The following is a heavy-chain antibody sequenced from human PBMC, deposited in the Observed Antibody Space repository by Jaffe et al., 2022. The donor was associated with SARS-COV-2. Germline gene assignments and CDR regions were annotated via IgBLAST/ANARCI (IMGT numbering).Heavy chain of an antibody. V-gene: IGHV1-69*02. J-gene: IGHJ6*02. CDR2: IIPILGIA. CDR1: GGTFSSYT. D-gene: IGHD3-22*01. CDR3: ARAVPHDSSGYYGYYYGMDV. Sequence: QVQLVQSGAEVKKPGSSVKVSCKASGGTFSSYTISWVRQAPGQGLEWMGRIIPILGIANYAQKFQGRVTITADKSTSTAYMELSSLRSEDTAVYYCARAVPHDSSGYYGYYYGMDVWGQGTTVTVSS.